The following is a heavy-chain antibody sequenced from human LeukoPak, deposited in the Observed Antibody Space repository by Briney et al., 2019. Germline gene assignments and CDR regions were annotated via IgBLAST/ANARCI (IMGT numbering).Heavy chain of an antibody. CDR1: GFTFSSYA. Sequence: GGSLRLSCAASGFTFSSYAMSWVRQAPGKGLEWVSAISGSGGSTYYADSVEGRFTISRGNSKNTLYLQMNSLRAEDTAVYYCAKTVIQLWLQDYWGQGTLVTVSS. V-gene: IGHV3-23*01. J-gene: IGHJ4*02. CDR2: ISGSGGST. D-gene: IGHD5-18*01. CDR3: AKTVIQLWLQDY.